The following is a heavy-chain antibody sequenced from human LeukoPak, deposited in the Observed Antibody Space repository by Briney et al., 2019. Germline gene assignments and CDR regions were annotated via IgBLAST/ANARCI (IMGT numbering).Heavy chain of an antibody. CDR1: GFTFSSHW. J-gene: IGHJ4*02. V-gene: IGHV3-74*01. D-gene: IGHD1-14*01. CDR2: INFDGSST. Sequence: GGSLRFSCAASGFTFSSHWMHWVRQAPGKGLVWVSRINFDGSSTSYADSVKGRFTISRDNAKNTLYLQMNSLRAEDTAVYYCARVRYCDYWGQGTLVTVSS. CDR3: ARVRYCDY.